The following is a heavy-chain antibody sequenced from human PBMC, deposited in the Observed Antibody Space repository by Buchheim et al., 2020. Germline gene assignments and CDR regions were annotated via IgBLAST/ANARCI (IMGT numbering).Heavy chain of an antibody. Sequence: EVQLVESGGGLVQPGGSLRLSCAASGFTFSSYWMSWVRQAPGKGLEWVANIKQDGSEKYYVDSVKGRFTISRDNAKNSLYLQMNSLRAEDTAVYYCARDQRQQLVNWGIFDYWGQGTL. CDR1: GFTFSSYW. CDR3: ARDQRQQLVNWGIFDY. D-gene: IGHD6-13*01. V-gene: IGHV3-7*01. CDR2: IKQDGSEK. J-gene: IGHJ4*02.